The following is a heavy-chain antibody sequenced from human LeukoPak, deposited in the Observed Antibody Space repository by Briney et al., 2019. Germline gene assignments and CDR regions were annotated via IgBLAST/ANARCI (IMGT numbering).Heavy chain of an antibody. J-gene: IGHJ4*02. Sequence: ASVKVSCKASGYTFIGYFIHWVRQAPGQGLEWMGWISAYNGNTNYAQKLQGRVTMTTDTSTTTDYMELRSLRSDDTAVYYCANTVCSTTSCYNDYWGQGTLVTVSS. CDR1: GYTFIGYF. CDR2: ISAYNGNT. V-gene: IGHV1-18*01. D-gene: IGHD2-2*01. CDR3: ANTVCSTTSCYNDY.